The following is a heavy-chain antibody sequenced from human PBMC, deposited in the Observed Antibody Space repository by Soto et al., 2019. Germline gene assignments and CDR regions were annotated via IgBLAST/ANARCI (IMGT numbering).Heavy chain of an antibody. CDR1: GFTFTSSA. D-gene: IGHD3-22*01. CDR2: IVVGSGNT. J-gene: IGHJ3*02. Sequence: GASVKVSGNASGFTFTSSAMPWVLQARGQRLEWIGWIVVGSGNTNYAQKFQERVTITRDMSTSTAYMELSSLRSEDTAVYYCAGSDSSGYPDAFDIWGQGTMVTVSS. V-gene: IGHV1-58*02. CDR3: AGSDSSGYPDAFDI.